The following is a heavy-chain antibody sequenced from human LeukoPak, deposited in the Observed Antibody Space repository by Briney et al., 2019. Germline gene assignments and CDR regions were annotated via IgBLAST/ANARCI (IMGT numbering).Heavy chain of an antibody. CDR2: IYAGGST. CDR1: GLTVSDNY. D-gene: IGHD3-22*01. CDR3: ARDRSYDSSGYPFDL. V-gene: IGHV3-66*02. Sequence: PGGPLRLSCAASGLTVSDNYMTWVRQAPGKGLEGVSVIYAGGSTFYADSVKGRFTISRDNSKNTVHLQMNSLRAEDTAVYYCARDRSYDSSGYPFDLWGQGTLVTVSS. J-gene: IGHJ4*02.